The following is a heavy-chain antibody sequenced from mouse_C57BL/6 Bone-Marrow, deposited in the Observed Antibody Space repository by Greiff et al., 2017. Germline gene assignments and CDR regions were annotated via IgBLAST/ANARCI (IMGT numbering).Heavy chain of an antibody. V-gene: IGHV5-6*01. CDR3: ARRYYGSSYFAY. CDR1: GFTFSSYG. J-gene: IGHJ3*01. CDR2: ISSGGSYT. Sequence: EVQLVESGGDLVKPGGSLKLSCAASGFTFSSYGMSWVRQTPDKRLEWVATISSGGSYTYYPDSVKGRFTISRDNAKNTLYLQMSSLKSEDTAMYYCARRYYGSSYFAYWGQGTLVTVSA. D-gene: IGHD1-1*01.